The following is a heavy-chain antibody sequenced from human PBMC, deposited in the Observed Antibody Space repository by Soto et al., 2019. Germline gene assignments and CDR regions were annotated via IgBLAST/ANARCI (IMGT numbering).Heavy chain of an antibody. Sequence: GGSLRLSCAASGLPFNRNGMHWVRQAPGKGLEWVAVIWYDGSKEYYSDSVKGRFTISRDNSKNMLYLQMNSVRVEDTAVYFCARDRSAGNYFYYGMDVWGQGTTVTVS. D-gene: IGHD1-1*01. J-gene: IGHJ6*02. CDR2: IWYDGSKE. CDR3: ARDRSAGNYFYYGMDV. CDR1: GLPFNRNG. V-gene: IGHV3-33*01.